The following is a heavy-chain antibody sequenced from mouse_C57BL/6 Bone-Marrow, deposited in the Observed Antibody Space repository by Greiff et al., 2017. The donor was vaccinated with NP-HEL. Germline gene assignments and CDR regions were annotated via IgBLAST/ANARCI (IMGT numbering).Heavy chain of an antibody. J-gene: IGHJ3*01. CDR3: ASGRASEYISAY. D-gene: IGHD1-1*01. CDR1: GYTFTSYW. V-gene: IGHV1-50*01. CDR2: IDPSDSYT. Sequence: VQLQQPGAELVKPGASVKLSCKASGYTFTSYWMQWVKQRPGQGLEWIGEIDPSDSYTNYNQKFKGKATLTVDTSSSTAYMQLSSLTSADSAVYYSASGRASEYISAYRGQESLVTVSA.